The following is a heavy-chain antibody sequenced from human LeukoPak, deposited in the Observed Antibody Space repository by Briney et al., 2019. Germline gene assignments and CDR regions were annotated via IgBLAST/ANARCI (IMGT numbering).Heavy chain of an antibody. V-gene: IGHV3-21*01. CDR1: GFTFSTYT. CDR3: ARVAVAGPTGWFDP. J-gene: IGHJ5*02. Sequence: GGSLRLSCAASGFTFSTYTINWVRQTPGKGLEWVSSISGSSYYIYYADSVRGRFTISRDNAENSAYLQMNSLRAEDTVVYYCARVAVAGPTGWFDPWGQGTLVTVSS. D-gene: IGHD6-13*01. CDR2: ISGSSYYI.